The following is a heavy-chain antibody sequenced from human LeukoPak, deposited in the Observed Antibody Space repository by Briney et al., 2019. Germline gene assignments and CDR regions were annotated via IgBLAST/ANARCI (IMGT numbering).Heavy chain of an antibody. CDR1: GGFISSSSYY. J-gene: IGHJ5*02. V-gene: IGHV4-39*07. CDR3: ARAVAGTGWFDP. Sequence: PSETLSLTCTVSGGFISSSSYYWGWIRQPPGRGLEWIGSIYYSGSTYYNPSLKSRVTISLDTSKNQFSLKLSSVTAADTVVYYCARAVAGTGWFDPWGQGTLVTVSS. CDR2: IYYSGST. D-gene: IGHD6-19*01.